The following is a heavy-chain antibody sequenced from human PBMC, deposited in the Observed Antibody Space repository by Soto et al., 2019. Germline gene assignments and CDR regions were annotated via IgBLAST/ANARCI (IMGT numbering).Heavy chain of an antibody. J-gene: IGHJ4*02. V-gene: IGHV3-21*06. CDR1: GFTFSGSA. D-gene: IGHD1-1*01. Sequence: PGGSLRLSCAASGFTFSGSAMTWVRQAPGKWLEYVSSITSSGSEVFHAASVKDRFIISRDDAKSELYLQLNDLRAEDTAMYYCARGGLEPFDHWGQGALVTVSS. CDR2: ITSSGSEV. CDR3: ARGGLEPFDH.